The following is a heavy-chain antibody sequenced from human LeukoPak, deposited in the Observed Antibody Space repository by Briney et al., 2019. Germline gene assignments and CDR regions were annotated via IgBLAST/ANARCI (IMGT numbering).Heavy chain of an antibody. CDR1: GFTFSSYW. V-gene: IGHV3-7*01. Sequence: PGGSLRLSCAASGFTFSSYWMSWVRQSPGKGLEWVANIKPDGSEKDYVDSVKGRFTISRDNARNALFLEMNSLRAEDTAAYYCARERMYSGSGSTFPYYDYWGQGTLAIVSS. CDR2: IKPDGSEK. D-gene: IGHD3-10*01. J-gene: IGHJ4*02. CDR3: ARERMYSGSGSTFPYYDY.